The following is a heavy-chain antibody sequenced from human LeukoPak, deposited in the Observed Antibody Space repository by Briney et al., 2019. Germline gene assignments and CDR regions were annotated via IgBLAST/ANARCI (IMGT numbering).Heavy chain of an antibody. Sequence: ASVKVSCKVSGYTLTELSMHWVRHAPGKGLEWMGGFDPEDDETIYAQKFQGRVTMTDDTSTDTTYMELSSLRSEDTAVYYWATEPPPFSGYGSFDYWGQGTLVTVSS. CDR3: ATEPPPFSGYGSFDY. D-gene: IGHD5-12*01. J-gene: IGHJ4*02. V-gene: IGHV1-24*01. CDR1: GYTLTELS. CDR2: FDPEDDET.